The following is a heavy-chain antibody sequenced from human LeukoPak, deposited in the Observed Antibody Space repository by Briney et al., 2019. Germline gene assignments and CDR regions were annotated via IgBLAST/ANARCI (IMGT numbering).Heavy chain of an antibody. Sequence: SETLSLTCTVSGGSISSSSYYWGWLRQPPGKGLEWIGSIYYSGGTYYNPSLKSRVTISVDTSKNQFSLKLSSVTAADTAVYYCARAQLGIRLFDYWGQGTLVTVSS. J-gene: IGHJ4*02. CDR1: GGSISSSSYY. V-gene: IGHV4-39*07. D-gene: IGHD7-27*01. CDR3: ARAQLGIRLFDY. CDR2: IYYSGGT.